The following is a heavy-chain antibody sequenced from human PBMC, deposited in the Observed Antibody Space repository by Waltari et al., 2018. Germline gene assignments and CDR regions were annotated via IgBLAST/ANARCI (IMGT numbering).Heavy chain of an antibody. D-gene: IGHD3-10*01. J-gene: IGHJ4*02. Sequence: EVQLVESGGGWVQPGGSLRLSCLVSGFTFSDYWMSWVRQAPGKGLEWVANIKQDGSDIYYADSVKGRFTISRDNAKNSLYLQMNSLRAEDTAVYYCARDVGNVGGNYWGQGTLVTVSS. CDR1: GFTFSDYW. CDR2: IKQDGSDI. V-gene: IGHV3-7*01. CDR3: ARDVGNVGGNY.